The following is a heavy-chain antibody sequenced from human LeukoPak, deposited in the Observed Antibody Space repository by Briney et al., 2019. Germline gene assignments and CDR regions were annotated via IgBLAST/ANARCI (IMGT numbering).Heavy chain of an antibody. V-gene: IGHV4-39*07. CDR2: ISNSGTT. CDR3: ATLTGGDDAFDI. J-gene: IGHJ3*02. CDR1: GGSMSSSHSY. Sequence: SETLSLTCTVSGGSMSSSHSYWVWIRQPPGKGQEWIGSISNSGTTYYNPSLKSRVTISVDTSKNRFSLKLSSVTAADTAVYYCATLTGGDDAFDIWGQGTMVTVSS. D-gene: IGHD4-23*01.